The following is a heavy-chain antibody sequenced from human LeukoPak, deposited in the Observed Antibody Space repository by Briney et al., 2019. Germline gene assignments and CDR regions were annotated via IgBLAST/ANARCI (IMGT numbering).Heavy chain of an antibody. CDR2: IGRSGATT. CDR3: ARNIFGSGSYFPSPGIDY. CDR1: GFTFNSYA. Sequence: PGGSLRLSCAASGFTFNSYAMTWVRQTPGKGLEWVSLIGRSGATTDYADSVKGRFTISRDNAKNSLYLQMNSLRAEDTALYYCARNIFGSGSYFPSPGIDYWGQGTLVAVSS. J-gene: IGHJ4*02. D-gene: IGHD3-10*01. V-gene: IGHV3-23*01.